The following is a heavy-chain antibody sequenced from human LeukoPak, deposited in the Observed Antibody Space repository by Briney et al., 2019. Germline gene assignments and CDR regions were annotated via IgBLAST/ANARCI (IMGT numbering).Heavy chain of an antibody. J-gene: IGHJ4*02. D-gene: IGHD2-2*03. Sequence: PGGFLRLSCAASGFTFSSYAMSWVRQAPGKGLEWVSAISGSGGSTYYADSVKGRFTVSRDDSKNTLYLQMNSLRAEDTAVYYCAKDGGLWISAHWGDSWGRGTLVTVSS. CDR2: ISGSGGST. V-gene: IGHV3-23*01. CDR1: GFTFSSYA. CDR3: AKDGGLWISAHWGDS.